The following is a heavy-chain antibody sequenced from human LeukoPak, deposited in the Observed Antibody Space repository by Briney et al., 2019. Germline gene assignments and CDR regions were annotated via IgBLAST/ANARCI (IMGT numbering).Heavy chain of an antibody. V-gene: IGHV3-7*01. CDR3: ARDMVQQLVSDY. D-gene: IGHD6-13*01. J-gene: IGHJ4*02. Sequence: GSLCLSRAASGFTFCSYWMRWVRQAPGKGLEWVANIKQDGSEKYYVDSVKGRFTISRDNAKNSLYLQMNSLRAEDTAVYYCARDMVQQLVSDYWGQGTLVTVSS. CDR1: GFTFCSYW. CDR2: IKQDGSEK.